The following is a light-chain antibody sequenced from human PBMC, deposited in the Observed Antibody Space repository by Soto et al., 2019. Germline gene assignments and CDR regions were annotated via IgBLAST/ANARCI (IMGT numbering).Light chain of an antibody. CDR3: QHYNTYSEA. J-gene: IGKJ1*01. CDR2: GAS. Sequence: EIRVSQSVVTLSVSPGDRATVSCRASQSVCSDVAWYQQRPGQAPRLLIYGASTRDTGIPARFSGSGSGTEFTLTISSLQPDDFATYYCQHYNTYSEAFGQGTKVDIK. V-gene: IGKV3-15*01. CDR1: QSVCSD.